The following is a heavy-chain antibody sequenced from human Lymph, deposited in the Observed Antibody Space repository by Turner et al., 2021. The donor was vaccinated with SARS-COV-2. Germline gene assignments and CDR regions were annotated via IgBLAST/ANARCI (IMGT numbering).Heavy chain of an antibody. J-gene: IGHJ4*02. Sequence: EVQLVESGGGLVKPGGSLRPSCAASGFTFSTYSMNWVRQAPGKWLEWISSISSSSSYIYYADAVMGRFTISRDDAKNSLYLQMNSLRAEDTAVYYCARDIPTTADYFDYWGQGTLVTVSS. CDR1: GFTFSTYS. V-gene: IGHV3-21*01. D-gene: IGHD4-17*01. CDR3: ARDIPTTADYFDY. CDR2: ISSSSSYI.